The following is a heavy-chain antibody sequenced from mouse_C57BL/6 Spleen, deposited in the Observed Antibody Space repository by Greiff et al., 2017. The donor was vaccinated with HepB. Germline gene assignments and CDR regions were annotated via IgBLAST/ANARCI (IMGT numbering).Heavy chain of an antibody. V-gene: IGHV1-78*01. CDR3: ARRIYYGYDDGGAWFAY. CDR1: GYTFTDHT. CDR2: IYPRDGST. J-gene: IGHJ3*01. Sequence: QVQLQQSDAELVKPGASVKISCKVSGYTFTDHTIHWMKQRPEQGLEWIGYIYPRDGSTKYNEKFKGKATLTADKSSSTAYMQLNSLTSEDSAVYFCARRIYYGYDDGGAWFAYWGQGTLVTVSA. D-gene: IGHD2-2*01.